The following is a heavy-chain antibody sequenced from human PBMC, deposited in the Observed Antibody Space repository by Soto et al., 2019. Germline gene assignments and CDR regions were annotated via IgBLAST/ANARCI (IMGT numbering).Heavy chain of an antibody. V-gene: IGHV4-34*01. Sequence: SETLSLTCAVYGGSFSGYYWSWIRQPPGKGLEWIGEINHSGSTNYNPSLKSRVTISVDTSKNQFSLKLSSVTAADTAVYYCARAYCSGGSCYFRAPRNWFDPWGQGALVTVS. CDR2: INHSGST. CDR1: GGSFSGYY. J-gene: IGHJ5*02. CDR3: ARAYCSGGSCYFRAPRNWFDP. D-gene: IGHD2-15*01.